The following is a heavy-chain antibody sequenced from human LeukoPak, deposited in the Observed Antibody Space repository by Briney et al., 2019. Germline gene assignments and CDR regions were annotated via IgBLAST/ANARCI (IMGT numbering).Heavy chain of an antibody. CDR2: INHSGST. CDR3: ARGDSSGYFHYYFDY. Sequence: SETLSLACAVYGGSFSGYYWSWIRQPPGKGLEWIGEINHSGSTNYNPSLKSRVTISVDTSKNQFSLKLSSVTAADTAVYYCARGDSSGYFHYYFDYWGQGTLVTVSS. V-gene: IGHV4-34*01. J-gene: IGHJ4*02. D-gene: IGHD3-22*01. CDR1: GGSFSGYY.